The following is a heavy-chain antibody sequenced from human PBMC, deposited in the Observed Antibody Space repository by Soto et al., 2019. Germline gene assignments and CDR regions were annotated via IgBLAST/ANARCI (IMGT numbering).Heavy chain of an antibody. V-gene: IGHV4-30-4*01. CDR1: GGSISSGDYY. CDR2: IYYSGST. CDR3: ARGGEGAHAFDI. J-gene: IGHJ3*02. Sequence: SETLSLTCTVSGGSISSGDYYWSWIRQPPGKGLEWIGYIYYSGSTYYNPSLKSRVTISVDMSKNQFSLKLSSVTAADTAVYYCARGGEGAHAFDIWGQGTMVTVSS. D-gene: IGHD3-10*01.